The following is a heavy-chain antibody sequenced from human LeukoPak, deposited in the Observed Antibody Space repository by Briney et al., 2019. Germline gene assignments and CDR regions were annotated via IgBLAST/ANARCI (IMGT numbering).Heavy chain of an antibody. CDR2: ISGYNGIT. D-gene: IGHD1-26*01. Sequence: ASVKVSCKASGYTFSSYGISWVRQAPGQGLEWMGWISGYNGITSYAQKLEGRVTMTTDTSTTTAYMELRSLRSDDTAVYYCARGDYSGSYYYFDYWDQGTLVTVSS. CDR3: ARGDYSGSYYYFDY. J-gene: IGHJ4*02. CDR1: GYTFSSYG. V-gene: IGHV1-18*01.